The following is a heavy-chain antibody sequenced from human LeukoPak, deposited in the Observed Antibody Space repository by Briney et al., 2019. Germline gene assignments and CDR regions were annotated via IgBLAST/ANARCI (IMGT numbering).Heavy chain of an antibody. J-gene: IGHJ4*02. CDR2: IYYSGST. CDR1: GGSISSSSYY. D-gene: IGHD3-22*01. V-gene: IGHV4-39*07. CDR3: ARDYNAYDSSGYYYGGGQLDY. Sequence: PSKTLSLTCTVSGGSISSSSYYWGWIRQPPGKGLEWIGSIYYSGSTYYNPSLKSRVTISVDTSKNQFSLKLSSVTAADTAVYYCARDYNAYDSSGYYYGGGQLDYWGQGTLVTVSS.